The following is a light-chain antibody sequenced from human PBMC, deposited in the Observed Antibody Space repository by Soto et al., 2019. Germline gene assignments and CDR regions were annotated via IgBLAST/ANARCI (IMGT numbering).Light chain of an antibody. V-gene: IGLV2-14*01. CDR1: SSDVGGYTY. J-gene: IGLJ1*01. CDR2: EVS. CDR3: SSYTSRNTLYV. Sequence: QSVLTQPASVSGSPGQSITISCTGTSSDVGGYTYVSWYQQHPGKAPKLMIFEVSNRPSGVSNRFSGSKSGNTASLTISGLQAEDEADYYCSSYTSRNTLYVFGTGTKVTV.